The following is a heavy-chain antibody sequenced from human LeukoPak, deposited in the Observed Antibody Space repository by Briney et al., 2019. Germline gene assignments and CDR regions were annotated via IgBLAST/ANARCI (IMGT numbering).Heavy chain of an antibody. CDR1: GYTLTVLS. Sequence: GASVKVSCKVSGYTLTVLSMHWVRQAPGKGLEWMGGFDPEDGETIYAQKFQGRVTMTEDTSTDTAYMELSSLRSEDTAVYYCARDDIVVVPARVNWFDPWGQGTLVTVST. CDR3: ARDDIVVVPARVNWFDP. D-gene: IGHD2-2*01. V-gene: IGHV1-24*01. J-gene: IGHJ5*02. CDR2: FDPEDGET.